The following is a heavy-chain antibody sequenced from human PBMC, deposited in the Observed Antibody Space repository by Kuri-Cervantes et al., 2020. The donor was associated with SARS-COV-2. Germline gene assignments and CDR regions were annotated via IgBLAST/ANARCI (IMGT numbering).Heavy chain of an antibody. Sequence: SGPTLVKPTETLTLTCTVSGFSLSNARMGVSWIRQPPGKALEWLAHIFSNDEKSYSTSLKSRLTISKDTSKSQVVLTMTNMDPVDTATYYCAHRPGGYSGYDIAYFDYWGQGTLVTVSS. J-gene: IGHJ4*02. CDR1: GFSLSNARMG. V-gene: IGHV2-26*01. CDR2: IFSNDEK. CDR3: AHRPGGYSGYDIAYFDY. D-gene: IGHD5-12*01.